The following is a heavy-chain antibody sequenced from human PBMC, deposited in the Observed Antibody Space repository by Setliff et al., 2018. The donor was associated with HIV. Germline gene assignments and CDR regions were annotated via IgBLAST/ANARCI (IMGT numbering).Heavy chain of an antibody. Sequence: SVKVSCKASGGTLSTYVVSWVRQAPGQGLEWMGGITPVFGPADYAKKFQGRVTITADESTRTAYMELSSLRSEDTAVYYCAILSVYWFDPWGQGTPVTVSS. J-gene: IGHJ5*02. V-gene: IGHV1-69*13. D-gene: IGHD1-20*01. CDR2: ITPVFGPA. CDR3: AILSVYWFDP. CDR1: GGTLSTYV.